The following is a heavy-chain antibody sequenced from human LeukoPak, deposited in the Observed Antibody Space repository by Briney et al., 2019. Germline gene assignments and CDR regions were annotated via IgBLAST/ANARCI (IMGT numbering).Heavy chain of an antibody. CDR1: GYTLTELS. D-gene: IGHD6-19*01. CDR3: AALVAGRPYVAFDI. CDR2: FDPEDGET. J-gene: IGHJ3*02. Sequence: WASVKVSCKVSGYTLTELSMHWVRQAPGKGLEWMGGFDPEDGETIYAQKFQGRVTMTEDTSTDTAYMELSSLRSEDTAVYYCAALVAGRPYVAFDIWGQGTMVTVSP. V-gene: IGHV1-24*01.